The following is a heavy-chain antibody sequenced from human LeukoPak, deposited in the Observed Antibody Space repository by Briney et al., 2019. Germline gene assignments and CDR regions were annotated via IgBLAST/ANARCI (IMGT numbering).Heavy chain of an antibody. J-gene: IGHJ4*02. Sequence: SETLSLTCAVYGGSFSGYYWSWIRQPPGKGLEWIGEINHSGSTNYNPSLKSRVTISVETSKNQFSLKLSSVTAADTAVYYCARYSYGHFDYWGQGTLVTVSS. CDR2: INHSGST. CDR1: GGSFSGYY. V-gene: IGHV4-34*01. CDR3: ARYSYGHFDY. D-gene: IGHD5-18*01.